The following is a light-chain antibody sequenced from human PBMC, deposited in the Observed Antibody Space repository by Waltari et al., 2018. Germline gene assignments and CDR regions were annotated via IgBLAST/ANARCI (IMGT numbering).Light chain of an antibody. CDR2: QDI. Sequence: SYELTQPPSVSVSPGQTASITCSGDKLGDKYACWYQQKPGQSPVLVIYQDIKRPSGIPERFSGSSSGNTATLTISGSQAMDEADYYCQAWDSRVVFGGGTKLTVL. V-gene: IGLV3-1*01. CDR3: QAWDSRVV. J-gene: IGLJ2*01. CDR1: KLGDKY.